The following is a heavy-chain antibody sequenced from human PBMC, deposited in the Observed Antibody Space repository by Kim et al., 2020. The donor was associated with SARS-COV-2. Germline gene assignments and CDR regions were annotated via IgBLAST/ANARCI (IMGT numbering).Heavy chain of an antibody. V-gene: IGHV6-1*01. CDR1: GDSVSSNSAA. CDR3: ARFGRYSSGPASYGMDV. D-gene: IGHD6-19*01. CDR2: TYYRSKWYN. J-gene: IGHJ6*02. Sequence: SQTLSLTCAISGDSVSSNSAAWNWIRQSPSRGLEWLGRTYYRSKWYNDYAVSVKSRITINPDTSKNQFSLQLNSVTPEDTAVYYCARFGRYSSGPASYGMDVWGQGTTVTVSS.